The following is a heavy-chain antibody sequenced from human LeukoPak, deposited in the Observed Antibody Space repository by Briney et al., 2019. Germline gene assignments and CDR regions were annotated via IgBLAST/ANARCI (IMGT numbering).Heavy chain of an antibody. J-gene: IGHJ4*02. CDR1: GFTFSSYG. CDR3: AKDDNWNYHD. D-gene: IGHD1-7*01. CDR2: ISYDGSNK. V-gene: IGHV3-30*18. Sequence: GGSLRLSCAASGFTFSSYGMHWVRQAPGRGLEWVAVISYDGSNKYYADSGKGRFTISRDNSKNTLYLQMDSMRAEDTAVYYCAKDDNWNYHDWGQGTLVTVSS.